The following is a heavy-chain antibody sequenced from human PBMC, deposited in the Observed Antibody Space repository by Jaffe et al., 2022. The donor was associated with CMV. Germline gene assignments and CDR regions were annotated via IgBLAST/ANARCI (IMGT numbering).Heavy chain of an antibody. CDR3: VWVSTVTKWYFDL. J-gene: IGHJ2*01. CDR2: IYTGGNT. D-gene: IGHD4-17*01. Sequence: EVQLVESGGGLVQPGGSLRLSCAASGFTVSTNYMSWVRQVPGKGLEWVSIIYTGGNTYYADSVKGRFTISRDNSKNTLYLQMNSLRPEDTALYYCVWVSTVTKWYFDLWGRGTLVTVSS. V-gene: IGHV3-66*01. CDR1: GFTVSTNY.